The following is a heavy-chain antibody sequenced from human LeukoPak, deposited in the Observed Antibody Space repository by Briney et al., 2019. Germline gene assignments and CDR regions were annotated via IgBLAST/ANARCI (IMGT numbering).Heavy chain of an antibody. CDR1: GFTFSTFA. CDR2: IFPSGGEI. D-gene: IGHD5-18*01. CDR3: ATCRQVLLPFES. J-gene: IGHJ4*02. V-gene: IGHV3-23*01. Sequence: GGSLRLSCAASGFTFSTFAMIWVRQPPGKGLEWVSSIFPSGGEIHYADSVRGRFTISRDNSKSILSLQMDSLRAEDTAIYYCATCRQVLLPFESWGQGTLVTVSS.